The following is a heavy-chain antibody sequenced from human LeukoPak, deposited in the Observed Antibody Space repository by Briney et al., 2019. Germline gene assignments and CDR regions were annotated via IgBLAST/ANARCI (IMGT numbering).Heavy chain of an antibody. V-gene: IGHV4-61*02. D-gene: IGHD3-22*01. CDR2: MHSSGRT. CDR3: ASPNYYDSSSYYYLEY. Sequence: SETLSLTCTVSGASISSGSYYWTWIRQPAGKGLEWIGRMHSSGRTSYSPSLKSRVTISVDTSKSQFSLKLSSVTAADTAVYYCASPNYYDSSSYYYLEYWGQGTQVTVSS. J-gene: IGHJ4*02. CDR1: GASISSGSYY.